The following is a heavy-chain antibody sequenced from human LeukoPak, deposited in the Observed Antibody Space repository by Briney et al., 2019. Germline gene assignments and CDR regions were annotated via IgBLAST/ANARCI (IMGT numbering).Heavy chain of an antibody. Sequence: GGSLRLSCAASGFTFSTYGMSWVRQAPGKGLEWVSAISGSGGTTYYADSVKGRFTISRDNAKNSLYLQMNSLRAEDTAVYYCARDRAMYNWNPYGYWGQGTLVTVSS. CDR3: ARDRAMYNWNPYGY. CDR2: ISGSGGTT. V-gene: IGHV3-23*01. J-gene: IGHJ4*02. D-gene: IGHD1-20*01. CDR1: GFTFSTYG.